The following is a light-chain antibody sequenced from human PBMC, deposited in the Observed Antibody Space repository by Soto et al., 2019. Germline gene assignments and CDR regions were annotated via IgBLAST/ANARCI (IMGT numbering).Light chain of an antibody. CDR1: SSDVGGYNY. CDR3: CSYAGSYTFV. V-gene: IGLV2-11*01. J-gene: IGLJ1*01. Sequence: SALTQPLSVSGSPGQSVTISCTGTSSDVGGYNYVSWYQQHPGKAPKLMIYDVSKRPSGVPDRISGSKSGNTASLTISGLQAEDEADYYCCSYAGSYTFVFGTGTKVTVL. CDR2: DVS.